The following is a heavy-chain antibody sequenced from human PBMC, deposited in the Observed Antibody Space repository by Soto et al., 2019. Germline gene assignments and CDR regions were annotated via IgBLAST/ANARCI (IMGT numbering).Heavy chain of an antibody. CDR3: ARDRRGSIDY. D-gene: IGHD1-26*01. J-gene: IGHJ4*02. CDR2: IWYDGSNK. Sequence: QVQLVESGGGVVQPGRSLRLSCAASGFTFSRYGMHWVRQAPGKGLEWVAVIWYDGSNKYYADSVKGRFTISRDNSKNTLYLQMNSLRAEDTAVYYCARDRRGSIDYWCQGTLVTVSS. CDR1: GFTFSRYG. V-gene: IGHV3-33*01.